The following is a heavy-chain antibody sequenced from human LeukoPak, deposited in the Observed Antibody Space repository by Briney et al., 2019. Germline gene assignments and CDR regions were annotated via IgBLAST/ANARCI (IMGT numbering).Heavy chain of an antibody. D-gene: IGHD3-22*01. CDR1: GYTFTGYY. J-gene: IGHJ4*02. Sequence: VASVKVSCKASGYTFTGYYMHWVRQAPGQGLEWMGRINPNSGGTNYAQKFQGRVTMTRDTSISTAYMELSRLRSDDTAVYYCARVEGHYDSSGCYYWGQGTLVTVSS. V-gene: IGHV1-2*06. CDR3: ARVEGHYDSSGCYY. CDR2: INPNSGGT.